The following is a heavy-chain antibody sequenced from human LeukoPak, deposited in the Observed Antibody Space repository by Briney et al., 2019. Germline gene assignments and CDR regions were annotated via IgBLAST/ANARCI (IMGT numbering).Heavy chain of an antibody. CDR2: IYYSGST. V-gene: IGHV4-59*01. CDR3: AKGGGSYAGDYYYYMDV. CDR1: GGSISSYY. D-gene: IGHD1-26*01. J-gene: IGHJ6*03. Sequence: SETLSLTCTVSGGSISSYYWSWIRQPPGKGLEWIGYIYYSGSTNYNPSLKSRVTISVDTSKNQFSLKLSSLTAADTAVYYCAKGGGSYAGDYYYYMDVWGKGTTVTVSS.